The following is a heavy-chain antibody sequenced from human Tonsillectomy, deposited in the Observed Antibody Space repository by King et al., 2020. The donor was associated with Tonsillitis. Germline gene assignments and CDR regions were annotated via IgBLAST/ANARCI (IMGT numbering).Heavy chain of an antibody. CDR2: ISGSGGST. CDR1: GVTFSSYA. J-gene: IGHJ4*02. CDR3: AKGKKRGGELVGRSDVDY. D-gene: IGHD3-10*01. Sequence: VQLVESGGGLVQPGGSLRLSCAASGVTFSSYAMSWVRQAPGKGLEWVSAISGSGGSTYYADSGKGRFTISRDNSKNTLYLQMISLRAEDTAVYYCAKGKKRGGELVGRSDVDYWGQGTRVTVAS. V-gene: IGHV3-23*04.